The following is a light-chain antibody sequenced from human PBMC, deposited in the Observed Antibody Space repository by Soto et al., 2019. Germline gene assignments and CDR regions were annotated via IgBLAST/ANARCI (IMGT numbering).Light chain of an antibody. Sequence: QSVLTQPASASGTPGQRVTISCAGRNFNIGSNPLYWYQAVPGAAPKLLIYSDNLGPSGVPHRFSGSKSGASASLAISGRRSDDEADYYCSTWDDSLGGPIFGGGTKLTVL. CDR3: STWDDSLGGPI. J-gene: IGLJ2*01. CDR1: NFNIGSNP. CDR2: SDN. V-gene: IGLV1-47*02.